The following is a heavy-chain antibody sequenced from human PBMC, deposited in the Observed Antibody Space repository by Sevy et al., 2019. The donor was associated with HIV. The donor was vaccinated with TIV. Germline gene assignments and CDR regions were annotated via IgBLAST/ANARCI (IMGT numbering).Heavy chain of an antibody. V-gene: IGHV1-24*01. CDR1: GYTLTELS. J-gene: IGHJ4*02. CDR3: ATDPASYYYDSTGYMGGY. Sequence: ASVKVSCKVSGYTLTELSIHWVRQAPGKGLEWMGGFDPEDGETIYAQKFQDRLTMTEDTSTDTAYMELSSLKSEDTAMYYCATDPASYYYDSTGYMGGYWGQGTLVTVSS. D-gene: IGHD3-22*01. CDR2: FDPEDGET.